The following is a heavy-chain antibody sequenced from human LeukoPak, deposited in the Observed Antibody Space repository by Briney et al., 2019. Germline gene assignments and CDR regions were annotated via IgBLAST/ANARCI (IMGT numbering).Heavy chain of an antibody. CDR1: GFTFSSYA. CDR2: ISDSGGRT. CDR3: AKDLVPPGD. Sequence: PGGSLRLSCAASGFTFSSYAMSWVRQAPGKGLEWVSGISDSGGRTYYADSVKGRFTISRDNSKNTLYLQMNSLRAEDTAVYYCAKDLVPPGDWGQGTLVTVSS. J-gene: IGHJ4*02. V-gene: IGHV3-23*01. D-gene: IGHD7-27*01.